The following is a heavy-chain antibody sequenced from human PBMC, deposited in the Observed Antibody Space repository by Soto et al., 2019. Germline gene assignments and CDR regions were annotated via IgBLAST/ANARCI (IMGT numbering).Heavy chain of an antibody. CDR1: GDSISSSYYS. D-gene: IGHD3-10*01. V-gene: IGHV4-39*01. CDR3: ARRGRMKEFDC. J-gene: IGHJ4*02. Sequence: QLQLQESGPGLVKPSETLSLTCTVSGDSISSSYYSWVWIRQPPGKGLEWTGSILYSGNTFYNPSLESRVTMSVDTSMNQFYLKLNSVTAADTAVYYCARRGRMKEFDCWGQGTLVTVSS. CDR2: ILYSGNT.